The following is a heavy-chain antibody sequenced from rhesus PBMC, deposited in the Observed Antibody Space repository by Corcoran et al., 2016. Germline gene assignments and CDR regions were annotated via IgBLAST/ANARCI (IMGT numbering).Heavy chain of an antibody. J-gene: IGHJ2*01. D-gene: IGHD1-26*01. V-gene: IGHV1-156*01. Sequence: EVQLVQSGAEVKKPGASVKGSCTVSGYTFLELSMVWVRQAPGKGLEWMGGVDPLYGEIIHAEKFQGRVTMTENTSTDTAYMELSSLRSEDTAVYYCARATTRWYFDIWGPGTPITISS. CDR2: VDPLYGEI. CDR1: GYTFLELS. CDR3: ARATTRWYFDI.